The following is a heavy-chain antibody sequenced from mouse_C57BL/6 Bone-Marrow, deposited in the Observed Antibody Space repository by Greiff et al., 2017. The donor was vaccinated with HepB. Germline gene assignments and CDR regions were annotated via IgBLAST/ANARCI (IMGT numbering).Heavy chain of an antibody. CDR3: ARPDYYGSSFAY. Sequence: VKLQESGAELVKPGASVKMSCKASGYTFTTYPIEWMKQNHGKSLEWIGNFHPYNDDTKYNEKFKGKATLTVEKSSSTVYLELSRLTSDDSAVYYCARPDYYGSSFAYWGQGTLVTVSA. V-gene: IGHV1-47*01. CDR1: GYTFTTYP. J-gene: IGHJ3*01. CDR2: FHPYNDDT. D-gene: IGHD1-1*01.